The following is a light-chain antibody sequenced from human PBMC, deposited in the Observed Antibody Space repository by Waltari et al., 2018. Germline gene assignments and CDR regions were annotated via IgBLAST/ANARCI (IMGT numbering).Light chain of an antibody. CDR2: DVS. J-gene: IGLJ2*01. Sequence: QSALTQPASVSGSPGQSITISCTGPSSDVGGYNYVSWYQQHTGKAPKLMIYDVSKRPSGVSNRFSGSKSGNTASLTISGLQAEDEADYYCCSYAGSSTLVVFGGGTKLTVL. V-gene: IGLV2-23*02. CDR1: SSDVGGYNY. CDR3: CSYAGSSTLVV.